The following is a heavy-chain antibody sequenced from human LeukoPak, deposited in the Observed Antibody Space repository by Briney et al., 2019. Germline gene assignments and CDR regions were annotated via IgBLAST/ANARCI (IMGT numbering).Heavy chain of an antibody. Sequence: PGGSLRLSCAASGFTFSSYWMSWVRQAPGKGLEWVANIKQDGSEKYYVDSVKGRFTISRDNAKNSLYLQMNSLRAEDTAVYYCARDPESIVGATTVDVWGQGTMVTVSS. D-gene: IGHD1-26*01. V-gene: IGHV3-7*01. J-gene: IGHJ6*02. CDR1: GFTFSSYW. CDR2: IKQDGSEK. CDR3: ARDPESIVGATTVDV.